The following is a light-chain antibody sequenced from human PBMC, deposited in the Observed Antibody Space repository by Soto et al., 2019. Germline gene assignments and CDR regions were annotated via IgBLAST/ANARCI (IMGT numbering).Light chain of an antibody. Sequence: EIVLTQSPGTLSLSPGDSATLSCRTSQSVSTSYLAWYQQKRGQAPRLLIYAASSRATGIPDRFSGSGSGXXXXXXXXRXEPEDSAVYYCQQHGSSPYMYTFGQGTNLEI. CDR2: AAS. CDR3: QQHGSSPYMYT. J-gene: IGKJ2*01. V-gene: IGKV3-20*01. CDR1: QSVSTSY.